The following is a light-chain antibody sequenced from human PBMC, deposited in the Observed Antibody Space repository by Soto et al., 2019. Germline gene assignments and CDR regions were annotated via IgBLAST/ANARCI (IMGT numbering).Light chain of an antibody. V-gene: IGLV2-14*01. CDR2: EVS. CDR3: SSYTTSNTLV. CDR1: SSDVGDYKY. J-gene: IGLJ1*01. Sequence: QSALTQPASVSGSPGQSITISCTGTSSDVGDYKYVSWYQKHPGKAPKALIDEVSNRPSGVSNRFSGSKFGNTASLTNSWPQAEDEADYYCSSYTTSNTLVFGPGTKLTVL.